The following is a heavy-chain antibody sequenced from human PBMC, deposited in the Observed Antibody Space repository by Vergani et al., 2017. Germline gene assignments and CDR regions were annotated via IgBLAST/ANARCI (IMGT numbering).Heavy chain of an antibody. CDR1: GYSFTSYW. CDR3: ARHDYDFWSGYYYYYGMDV. D-gene: IGHD3-3*01. J-gene: IGHJ6*02. CDR2: IYPCNSKT. V-gene: IGHV5-51*01. Sequence: EVQLVQSGAEVKKPGASLKISCKGSGYSFTSYWIGWVRQMPGKGLEWMGIIYPCNSKTRYSPSFQGPVTLAADKSMSTAYLQWSSLKAADTAMYYCARHDYDFWSGYYYYYGMDVWGQGTTVTVSS.